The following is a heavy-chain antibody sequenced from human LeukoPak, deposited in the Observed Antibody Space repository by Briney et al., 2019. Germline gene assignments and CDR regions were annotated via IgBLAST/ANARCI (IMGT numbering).Heavy chain of an antibody. V-gene: IGHV4-39*07. CDR3: ASIGLEYSSTWYNFDY. CDR2: IYYSGST. CDR1: GGSISSSSYY. J-gene: IGHJ4*02. Sequence: SETLSLTCTVSGGSISSSSYYWGWIRQPPGKGLEWIGSIYYSGSTYYNPSLKSRVTISVDTSKNQFSLKLSSVTAADTAVYYCASIGLEYSSTWYNFDYWGQGTLVTVSS. D-gene: IGHD6-13*01.